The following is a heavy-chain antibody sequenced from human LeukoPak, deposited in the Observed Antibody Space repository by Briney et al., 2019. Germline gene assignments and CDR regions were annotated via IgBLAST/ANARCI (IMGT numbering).Heavy chain of an antibody. D-gene: IGHD2-15*01. CDR1: GGSISSGDYY. J-gene: IGHJ4*02. CDR3: ARDRRTRYCSGGSCYHVDY. CDR2: IYYSGST. Sequence: SETLSLTCTVSGGSISSGDYYWSWIRQPPGKGLEWIGYIYYSGSTNYNPSLKSRVTISVDTSKNQFSLKLSSVTAADTAVYYCARDRRTRYCSGGSCYHVDYWGQGTLVTVSS. V-gene: IGHV4-61*08.